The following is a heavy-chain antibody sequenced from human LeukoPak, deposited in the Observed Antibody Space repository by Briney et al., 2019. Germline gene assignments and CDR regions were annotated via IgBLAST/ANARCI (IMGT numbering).Heavy chain of an antibody. D-gene: IGHD3-22*01. V-gene: IGHV3-74*01. J-gene: IGHJ4*02. Sequence: HPGGSLRLSCEASEFTFSSYWMHWVRQAPGKGLVWVSRINSDGRTTIYADSVKGRFTISRDYAKNTLYLQMNSLRAEDTAVYYCAREGYYDSSGYSIRFSYWGQGTLVTVSS. CDR2: INSDGRTT. CDR3: AREGYYDSSGYSIRFSY. CDR1: EFTFSSYW.